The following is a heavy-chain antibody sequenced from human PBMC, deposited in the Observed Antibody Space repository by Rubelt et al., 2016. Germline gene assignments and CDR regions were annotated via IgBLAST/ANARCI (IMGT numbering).Heavy chain of an antibody. V-gene: IGHV3-30*02. J-gene: IGHJ6*03. D-gene: IGHD3-22*01. Sequence: GRFTISRDNSKNTLYLQMNSLRAEDTAVYYCAKGRDYYDSSGYYPNYMDVWGKGTTVTVSS. CDR3: AKGRDYYDSSGYYPNYMDV.